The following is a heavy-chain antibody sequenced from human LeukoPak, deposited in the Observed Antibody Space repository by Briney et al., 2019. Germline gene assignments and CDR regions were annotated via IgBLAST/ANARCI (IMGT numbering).Heavy chain of an antibody. D-gene: IGHD4-23*01. Sequence: PGGSLRLSCAASGFTFSSYGMHWVRQAPGKGLEWVAVISYDGSNKYYADSVKGRFTISRDNSKNTLYLQMNSLRAEDTAVYYCARDWVFRLTVTYYFDYWGQGTLVTVSS. V-gene: IGHV3-30*03. CDR1: GFTFSSYG. J-gene: IGHJ4*02. CDR2: ISYDGSNK. CDR3: ARDWVFRLTVTYYFDY.